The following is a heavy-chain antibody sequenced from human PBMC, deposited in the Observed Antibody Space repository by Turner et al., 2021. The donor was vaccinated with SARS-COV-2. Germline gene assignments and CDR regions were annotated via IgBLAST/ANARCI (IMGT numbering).Heavy chain of an antibody. CDR2: IYYSGST. D-gene: IGHD3-3*01. V-gene: IGHV4-39*01. J-gene: IGHJ6*02. CDR3: AGERAAYYDFWSGYYGNNYYYGMDV. CDR1: GGSIRSSSYY. Sequence: QLQLQESGPGLVKPSETLSLTCTVSGGSIRSSSYYWGWIRQPPGKGLEWIGGIYYSGSTYYNPSLESRVTISVDTSKNQFSLKLSSVTAADTAVYYCAGERAAYYDFWSGYYGNNYYYGMDVWGQGTTVTVSS.